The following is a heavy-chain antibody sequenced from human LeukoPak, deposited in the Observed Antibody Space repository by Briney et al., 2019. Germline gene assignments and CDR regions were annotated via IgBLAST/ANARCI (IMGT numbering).Heavy chain of an antibody. CDR3: ARMESSSWNN. CDR2: IKPDGSEK. Sequence: GGSLRLSCAASGFTFSNYWMTWVRQAPGKGLEWVANIKPDGSEKYYVDSVKGCFTISRDNAKNSLYLQMNSLRAEDTAVYYCARMESSSWNNWGQGTLVTVSS. V-gene: IGHV3-7*01. CDR1: GFTFSNYW. J-gene: IGHJ4*02. D-gene: IGHD6-13*01.